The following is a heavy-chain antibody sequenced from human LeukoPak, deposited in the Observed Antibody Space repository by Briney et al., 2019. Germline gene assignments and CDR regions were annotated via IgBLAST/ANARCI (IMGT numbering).Heavy chain of an antibody. CDR1: GFPLSNYG. V-gene: IGHV3-7*01. CDR2: IKRDGSEK. J-gene: IGHJ2*01. CDR3: ARSPDFDWLLYYWYFDL. Sequence: PGGSLRLSCVASGFPLSNYGMSWVRQAPGKGLEWVANIKRDGSEKYYVDSVKGRFTISRDNAKNSLYLQMNSLRAEDTAVYYCARSPDFDWLLYYWYFDLWGRGTLVTVSS. D-gene: IGHD3-9*01.